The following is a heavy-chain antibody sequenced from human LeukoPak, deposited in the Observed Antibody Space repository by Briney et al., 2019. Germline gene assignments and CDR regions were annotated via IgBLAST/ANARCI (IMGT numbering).Heavy chain of an antibody. CDR3: ARGTYYGSGSYYKY. CDR2: INHSGST. J-gene: IGHJ4*02. CDR1: GGSFSGYY. V-gene: IGHV4-34*01. Sequence: SGTLSLTCAVYGGSFSGYYWSWIRQPPGKGLEWIGEINHSGSTNYNPSLKSRVTISVDTSKDQFSLKLSSVTAADTAVYYCARGTYYGSGSYYKYWGQGTLVTVSS. D-gene: IGHD3-10*01.